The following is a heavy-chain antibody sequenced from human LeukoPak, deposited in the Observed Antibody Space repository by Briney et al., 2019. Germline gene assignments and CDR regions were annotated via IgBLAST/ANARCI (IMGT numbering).Heavy chain of an antibody. J-gene: IGHJ4*02. Sequence: GGSLRLSCAASEFIFSGYWMNWVRQAPGKGLEWVANIKQDGSEKQYVDSVRGCFTIFRDNAKNSLYLQMNSLRVEDTAVYYCARDGFVGAADYWGQGTLVTVSS. CDR3: ARDGFVGAADY. D-gene: IGHD6-13*01. CDR2: IKQDGSEK. V-gene: IGHV3-7*01. CDR1: EFIFSGYW.